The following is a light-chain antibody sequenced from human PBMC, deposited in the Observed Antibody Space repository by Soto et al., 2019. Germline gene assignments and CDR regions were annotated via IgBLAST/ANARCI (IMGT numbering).Light chain of an antibody. Sequence: QSALTQPAYVSGSPGQSITISCNGTSSDVGAYNFVSWYQQHPGKAPKLIFSEVSNRPPGLSDRFSGSKSGTTASLTISGLQAEYEADYFCSSYTTNKTLLFGGGTKVTVL. CDR2: EVS. CDR3: SSYTTNKTLL. V-gene: IGLV2-14*01. CDR1: SSDVGAYNF. J-gene: IGLJ2*01.